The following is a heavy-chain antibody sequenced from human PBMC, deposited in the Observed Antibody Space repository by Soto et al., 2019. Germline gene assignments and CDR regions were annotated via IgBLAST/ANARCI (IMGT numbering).Heavy chain of an antibody. D-gene: IGHD5-12*01. CDR3: AGHPIGYSGYDSDY. CDR1: GGSISSRSYY. J-gene: IGHJ4*02. V-gene: IGHV4-39*01. CDR2: IYYSGST. Sequence: XXTLSLPFTVSGGSISSRSYYWGFIRQPPGKGLEWIGSIYYSGSTYYNPSLKGRVTISVDTSKNQCSLKLSSVTDADTAVFYRAGHPIGYSGYDSDYWGQGTLVTVSS.